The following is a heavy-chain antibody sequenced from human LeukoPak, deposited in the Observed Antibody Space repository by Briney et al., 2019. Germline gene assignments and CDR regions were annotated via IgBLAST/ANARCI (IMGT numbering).Heavy chain of an antibody. CDR3: ARTTYSSGWFDY. D-gene: IGHD6-19*01. CDR1: GYTFTGYY. CDR2: INRNSGGT. J-gene: IGHJ5*01. Sequence: ASVKVSCKSCGYTFTGYYMHWVRQSPGQGLEWIGWINRNSGGTNYAQKFQGRVTMTRDTSISTAYMELSRLRSDDTAVYYCARTTYSSGWFDYWGQGTLVTVSS. V-gene: IGHV1-2*02.